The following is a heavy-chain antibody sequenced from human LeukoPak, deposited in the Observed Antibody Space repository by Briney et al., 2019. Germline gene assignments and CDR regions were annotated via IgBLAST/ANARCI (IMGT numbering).Heavy chain of an antibody. CDR2: INPNSGGT. CDR1: GYTFTGYY. V-gene: IGHV1-2*04. J-gene: IGHJ3*02. D-gene: IGHD3-10*01. Sequence: ASVKVSCKASGYTFTGYYMHWVRQAPGRGLEWMGWINPNSGGTNYAQKFQGWVTMTRDTSISTAYMELSRLRSDDTAVYYCARGVGWFGEPPQQDLGPNDAFDIWGQGTMVTVSS. CDR3: ARGVGWFGEPPQQDLGPNDAFDI.